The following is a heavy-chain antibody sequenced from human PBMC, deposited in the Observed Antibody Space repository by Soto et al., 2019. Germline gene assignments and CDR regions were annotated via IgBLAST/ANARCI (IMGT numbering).Heavy chain of an antibody. J-gene: IGHJ3*02. V-gene: IGHV4-39*01. CDR1: GGTSSSSSYY. Sequence: LQTLPLTCTVSGGTSSSSSYYWGWIRKPPGKGLEWIGSIYYSGSTYYNPSLKSRVTISVDTSKNQFSLKLSSVTAADTAVYYCASCERSSWNDAFDIWGQGTMVTVSS. CDR3: ASCERSSWNDAFDI. D-gene: IGHD6-13*01. CDR2: IYYSGST.